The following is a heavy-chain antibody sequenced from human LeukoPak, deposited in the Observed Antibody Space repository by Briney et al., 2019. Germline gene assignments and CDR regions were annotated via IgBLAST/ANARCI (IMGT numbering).Heavy chain of an antibody. CDR3: AKKKAWYSSGWYFDY. CDR2: IKKDGSEK. V-gene: IGHV3-7*01. D-gene: IGHD6-19*01. Sequence: GGSLRLSCAASGFTFSSYWMSWVRQAPGKGLEWVANIKKDGSEKYYVDSVKGRFTISRDNAKKSLYLQMNSLRAEDTAVYYCAKKKAWYSSGWYFDYWGQGTLVTVSS. J-gene: IGHJ4*02. CDR1: GFTFSSYW.